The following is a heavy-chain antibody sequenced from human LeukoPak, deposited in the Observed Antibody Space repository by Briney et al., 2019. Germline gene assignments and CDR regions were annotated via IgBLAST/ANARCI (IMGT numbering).Heavy chain of an antibody. CDR3: ARDQEIYYDILTGRHYFDY. CDR1: GFIFSIYE. D-gene: IGHD3-9*01. Sequence: PGGSLRLSCAASGFIFSIYEMNWVRQAPGKGLEWISYISSSGRITYYADSVKGRFTSSRDNAKNSLYLQMNSLRAEDTTVYYCARDQEIYYDILTGRHYFDYWGQGALVTVSS. CDR2: ISSSGRIT. V-gene: IGHV3-48*03. J-gene: IGHJ4*02.